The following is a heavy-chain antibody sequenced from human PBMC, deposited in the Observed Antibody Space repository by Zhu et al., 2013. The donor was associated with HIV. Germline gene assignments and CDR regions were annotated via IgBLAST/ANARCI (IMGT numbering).Heavy chain of an antibody. D-gene: IGHD3-22*01. Sequence: QVQLVQSGAEVKKPGSSVKVSCKASGGTFSSYTISWVRQAPGQGLEWMGRIIPILGIANYAQKFQGRVTITADKSTSTAYMELSSLRSEDTAVYYCAREGAVIVGTEKGDYWGQGTLVTVSS. CDR3: AREGAVIVGTEKGDY. J-gene: IGHJ4*02. V-gene: IGHV1-69*08. CDR1: GGTFSSYT. CDR2: IIPILGIA.